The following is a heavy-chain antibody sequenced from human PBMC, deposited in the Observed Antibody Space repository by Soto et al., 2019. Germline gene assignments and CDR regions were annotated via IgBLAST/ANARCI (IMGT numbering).Heavy chain of an antibody. CDR1: GGSFSGYY. V-gene: IGHV4-34*01. D-gene: IGHD2-2*01. CDR3: ARSTSIVVPAAIGGGNDDYYYYYMDV. CDR2: INHSGST. Sequence: SETLSLTCAVYGGSFSGYYWSWIRQPPGKGLEWIGEINHSGSTNYNPSLKSRVTISVDTSKNQFSLKLSSVTAADTAVYYCARSTSIVVPAAIGGGNDDYYYYYMDVWGKGTTVTVSS. J-gene: IGHJ6*03.